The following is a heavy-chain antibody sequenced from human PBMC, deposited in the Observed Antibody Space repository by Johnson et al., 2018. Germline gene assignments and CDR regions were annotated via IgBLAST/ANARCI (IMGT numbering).Heavy chain of an antibody. J-gene: IGHJ1*01. CDR1: GFTFTNFA. CDR2: ISYDGSNE. Sequence: QVQLVESGGGVVQPGRSLRLSCAASGFTFTNFAIHWVRQAPGKGLEWVAVISYDGSNEFYADSVKGRFTISRDNSKNTLYLQMNSLRPEETAVYYCARDQRSYGSGTYYNPFGGAQNWGQGTLVTVSS. CDR3: ARDQRSYGSGTYYNPFGGAQN. V-gene: IGHV3-30-3*01. D-gene: IGHD3-10*01.